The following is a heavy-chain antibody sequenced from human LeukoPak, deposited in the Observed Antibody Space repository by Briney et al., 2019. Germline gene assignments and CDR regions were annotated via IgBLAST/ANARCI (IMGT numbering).Heavy chain of an antibody. V-gene: IGHV3-48*03. CDR1: GFTFSSYE. Sequence: PGGSLRLSCAASGFTFSSYEMNWVRQAPGKGLEWVSYISSSGSTIYYADSVKGRFTISRDNAKNSLCLQMNSLRAEDTAVYYCARGPLMVYGDWFDPWGQGTLVTVSS. CDR2: ISSSGSTI. J-gene: IGHJ5*02. D-gene: IGHD2-8*01. CDR3: ARGPLMVYGDWFDP.